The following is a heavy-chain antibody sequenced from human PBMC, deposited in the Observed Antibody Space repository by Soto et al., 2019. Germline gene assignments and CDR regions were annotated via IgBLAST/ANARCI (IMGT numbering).Heavy chain of an antibody. V-gene: IGHV3-23*01. CDR1: GFTFSSYA. J-gene: IGHJ6*02. D-gene: IGHD6-6*01. Sequence: GGSLRLSCAASGFTFSSYAMSWVRQAPGKGLEWVSAISGSGGSTYYADSVKGRFTISRDNSKNTLYLQMNSLRAEDTAVYYCAKRGSSSYYYYGMDVWGQGTTVTVSS. CDR2: ISGSGGST. CDR3: AKRGSSSYYYYGMDV.